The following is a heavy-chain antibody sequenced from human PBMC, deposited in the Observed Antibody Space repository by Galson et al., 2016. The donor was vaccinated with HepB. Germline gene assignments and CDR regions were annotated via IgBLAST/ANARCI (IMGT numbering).Heavy chain of an antibody. CDR1: GFAVNLRY. CDR3: RIFVIRPPSAYCGGRDEARSSFAARREVTWFDP. CDR2: FFRAACR. D-gene: IGHD2-21*01. V-gene: IGHV3-53*01. Sequence: SLRLSCAASGFAVNLRYITWVRQLPGKGLEWASLFFRAACRSYTDSVQGQFAISRDSPKTLFLQVNNLRVDDTAVFSGRIFVIRPPSAYCGGRDEARSSFAARREVTWFDPWGQGTLVTVSS. J-gene: IGHJ5*02.